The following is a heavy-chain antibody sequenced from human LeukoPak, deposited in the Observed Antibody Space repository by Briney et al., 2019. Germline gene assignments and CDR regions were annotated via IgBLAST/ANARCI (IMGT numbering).Heavy chain of an antibody. Sequence: GGSLRLSCAASGFTFSSYGMHWVRQAPGKGLEWVAVISYDGSNKYYADSVKGRFTISRDNSKNTLYLQMNSLRAEDTAVYYCAKDRDYGDYVYYYGMDVWGQGTTVTVSS. CDR3: AKDRDYGDYVYYYGMDV. V-gene: IGHV3-30*18. CDR2: ISYDGSNK. CDR1: GFTFSSYG. J-gene: IGHJ6*02. D-gene: IGHD4-17*01.